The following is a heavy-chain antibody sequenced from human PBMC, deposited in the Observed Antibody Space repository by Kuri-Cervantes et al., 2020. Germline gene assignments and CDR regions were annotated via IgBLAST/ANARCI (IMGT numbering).Heavy chain of an antibody. CDR2: IIPILGIA. CDR1: GGTLSSYT. Sequence: SVKVSCKASGGTLSSYTISWVRQAPGQGLEWMGRIIPILGIANYAQKFQGRVTITADKSTSTAYMELSSLRSEDTAVYYCARSDYGDHLGYYGMDVWGQGTTVTVSS. D-gene: IGHD4-17*01. CDR3: ARSDYGDHLGYYGMDV. V-gene: IGHV1-69*02. J-gene: IGHJ6*02.